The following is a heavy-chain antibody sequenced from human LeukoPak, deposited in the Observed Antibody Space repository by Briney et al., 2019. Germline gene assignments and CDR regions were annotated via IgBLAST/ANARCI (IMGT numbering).Heavy chain of an antibody. V-gene: IGHV3-23*01. D-gene: IGHD2-2*02. CDR3: AKDLRDTDAFDI. CDR1: GFTFSSYA. CDR2: ISGSGGRT. J-gene: IGHJ3*02. Sequence: GGSLRLSCAASGFTFSSYAMSWVRQAPGKGLEWVSAISGSGGRTYYADSVKGRFTISRDNSKNTLYLQMNSLRVEDTAVYYCAKDLRDTDAFDIWGQGTMVTVSS.